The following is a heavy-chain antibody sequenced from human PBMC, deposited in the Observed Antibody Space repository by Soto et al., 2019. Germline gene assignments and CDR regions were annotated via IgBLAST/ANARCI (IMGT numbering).Heavy chain of an antibody. D-gene: IGHD6-6*01. J-gene: IGHJ6*04. CDR3: ARPLAARRRGYYYYCMDV. CDR2: IYPGDSDT. CDR1: GYSFTSYW. Sequence: GESLKISCKGSGYSFTSYWIGWVLQMPWKGLEWMGIIYPGDSDTRYSPSFQGQVTISADKSISTANLQWSSLKASDTAMYYCARPLAARRRGYYYYCMDVWGKGTRVTVSS. V-gene: IGHV5-51*01.